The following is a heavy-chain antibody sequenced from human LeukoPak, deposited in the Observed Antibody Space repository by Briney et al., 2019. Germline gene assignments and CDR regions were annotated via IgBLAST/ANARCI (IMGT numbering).Heavy chain of an antibody. CDR2: ISGSGGST. Sequence: GGSLRLSCAASGSTFSSYAMSWVRQAPGKGLEWVSAISGSGGSTYYADSVKGRFTISRDNSKNTLYLQMNSLRAEDTAVYYCAKDGGRGDHEKDYYMDVWGKGTTVTVSS. CDR1: GSTFSSYA. CDR3: AKDGGRGDHEKDYYMDV. J-gene: IGHJ6*03. V-gene: IGHV3-23*01. D-gene: IGHD3-16*01.